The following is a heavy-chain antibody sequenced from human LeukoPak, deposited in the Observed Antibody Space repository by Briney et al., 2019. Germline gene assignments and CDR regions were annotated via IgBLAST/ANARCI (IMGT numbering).Heavy chain of an antibody. J-gene: IGHJ6*03. D-gene: IGHD5-12*01. Sequence: ASVKVSCKASGYTFTGYYMHWVRQAPGQGLEWMGWINPNSGGTNYAQKFQGRVTMTRDTSISTAYMELSRLRSDDTAVYYCASGSGYDQNYYNYYYMDVWGKGTTVTVSS. V-gene: IGHV1-2*02. CDR3: ASGSGYDQNYYNYYYMDV. CDR1: GYTFTGYY. CDR2: INPNSGGT.